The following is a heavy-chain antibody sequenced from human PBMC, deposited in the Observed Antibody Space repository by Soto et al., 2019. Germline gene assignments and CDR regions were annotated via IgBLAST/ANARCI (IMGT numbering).Heavy chain of an antibody. CDR3: ARVLWLGELLRIFDY. Sequence: SETLSLTCAVYGGSSSGHYWSWIRQSPGKGLEWIGEINHSGSTNYNPSLKSRVTISVDTSKKQFSLKLSSVNAADTAVYYCARVLWLGELLRIFDYWGQGTLVTVSS. J-gene: IGHJ4*02. V-gene: IGHV4-34*01. D-gene: IGHD3-10*01. CDR1: GGSSSGHY. CDR2: INHSGST.